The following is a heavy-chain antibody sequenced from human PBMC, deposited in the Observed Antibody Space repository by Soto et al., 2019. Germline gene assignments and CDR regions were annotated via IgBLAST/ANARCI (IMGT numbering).Heavy chain of an antibody. CDR1: GGSISSGDYY. Sequence: QVQLQESGPGMVKPSQTLSLTCTVSGGSISSGDYYWCWIRQPPGQALEWIGYIYYSGSTYYNPSLKSRVTISVDTSKNQFSLKLSSGTAADTAVYYCARGLKEWEPTGGLDYWGQGTLGTVSS. CDR2: IYYSGST. V-gene: IGHV4-30-4*01. CDR3: ARGLKEWEPTGGLDY. J-gene: IGHJ4*02. D-gene: IGHD1-26*01.